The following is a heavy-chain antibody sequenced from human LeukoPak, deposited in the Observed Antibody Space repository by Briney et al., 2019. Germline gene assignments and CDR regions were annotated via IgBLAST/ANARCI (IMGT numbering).Heavy chain of an antibody. V-gene: IGHV3-23*01. Sequence: GGSLRLSCAASGFTFSSYGMSWVRQAPGKGLEWVSTISGTGGSTYYADSVKGRFTISRDNSKNTLYLQMNSLRAEDTAVYHCARTDSREGGAFDIWGQGTMVTVSS. CDR1: GFTFSSYG. CDR2: ISGTGGST. CDR3: ARTDSREGGAFDI. D-gene: IGHD3-22*01. J-gene: IGHJ3*02.